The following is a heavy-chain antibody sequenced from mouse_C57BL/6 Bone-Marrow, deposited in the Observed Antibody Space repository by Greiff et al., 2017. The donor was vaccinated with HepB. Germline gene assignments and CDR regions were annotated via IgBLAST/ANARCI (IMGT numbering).Heavy chain of an antibody. D-gene: IGHD1-1*01. J-gene: IGHJ4*01. CDR1: GFTFSSYG. CDR2: ISSGGSYT. Sequence: EVHLVESGGDLVKPGGSLKLSCAASGFTFSSYGMSWVRQTPDKRLEWVATISSGGSYTYYPDSVKGRFTISRDNAKNTLYLQMSSLKSEDTAMYYCARQGGYYYGTGYAMDYWGQGTSVTVSA. CDR3: ARQGGYYYGTGYAMDY. V-gene: IGHV5-6*01.